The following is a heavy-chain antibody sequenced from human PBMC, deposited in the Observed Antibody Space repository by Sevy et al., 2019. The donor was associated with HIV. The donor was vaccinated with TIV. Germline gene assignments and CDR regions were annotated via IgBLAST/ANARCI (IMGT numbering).Heavy chain of an antibody. CDR2: ISGSGGST. CDR1: GFTFSSYA. D-gene: IGHD2-15*01. Sequence: GGSLRLSCAASGFTFSSYAMSWVRQAPGKGLEWVSAISGSGGSTYYADSVKGRFTISRDNSKNTLYLQMNSLRAEDTAVYYCAIDIVVVVAATFKHWGQRTLVTVSS. V-gene: IGHV3-23*01. J-gene: IGHJ1*01. CDR3: AIDIVVVVAATFKH.